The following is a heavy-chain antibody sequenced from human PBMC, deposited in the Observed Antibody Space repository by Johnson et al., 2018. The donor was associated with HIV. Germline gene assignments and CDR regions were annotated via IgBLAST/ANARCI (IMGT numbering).Heavy chain of an antibody. CDR3: ARAGGYSSSWNAFDI. CDR2: IGTAGDT. J-gene: IGHJ3*02. Sequence: VQLVESGGGLVQPGGSLRLSCAASGFTLSNYAMTWVRQAPGKGLEWVSGIGTAGDTYYPGSVKGRFTISRENAKNSLYLQMNSLRAGDTAVYYCARAGGYSSSWNAFDIWGQGTMVTVSS. V-gene: IGHV3-13*01. CDR1: GFTLSNYA. D-gene: IGHD6-13*01.